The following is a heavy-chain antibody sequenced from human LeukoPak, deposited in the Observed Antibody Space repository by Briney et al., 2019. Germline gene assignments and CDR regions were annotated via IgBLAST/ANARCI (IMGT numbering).Heavy chain of an antibody. CDR3: ARGRNCSSTSCYGDY. CDR2: INHSGST. Sequence: SETLSLTCAVYGGSFSGYYWSWIRQPPGKGLEWIGEINHSGSTNYNPSLKSRVTISVDTSKNQFSLKLSSVTAADTAVYYCARGRNCSSTSCYGDYWGQGTLVTVSS. J-gene: IGHJ4*02. V-gene: IGHV4-34*01. CDR1: GGSFSGYY. D-gene: IGHD2-2*01.